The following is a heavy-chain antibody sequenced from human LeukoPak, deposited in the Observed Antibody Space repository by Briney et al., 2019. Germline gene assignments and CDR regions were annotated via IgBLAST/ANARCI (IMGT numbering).Heavy chain of an antibody. CDR2: INPNSGGT. D-gene: IGHD3-10*01. V-gene: IGHV1-2*02. CDR3: ARLTYGSGSYHMDV. J-gene: IGHJ6*03. CDR1: GYTFTGYY. Sequence: ASVKVSCKASGYTFTGYYMHWVRQAPGQGLEWMGWINPNSGGTNYAQKFQGRVTMTRDTSISTAYMELSRLRSDDTAVYYCARLTYGSGSYHMDVWGKGTTVTISS.